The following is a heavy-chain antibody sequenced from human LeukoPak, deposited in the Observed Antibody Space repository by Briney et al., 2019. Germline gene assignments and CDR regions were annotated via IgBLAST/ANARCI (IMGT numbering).Heavy chain of an antibody. CDR1: GGSISSGGYY. J-gene: IGHJ4*02. Sequence: SETLSLTCTVSGGSISSGGYYWSWIRQHPGKGLEWIGYIYYSGSTYYNPSLKSRVTISVDTSKNQFSLKLSSVTAADTAVYYCARVRQFPKYYYNSSGLYYFDYWGQGTLVTVSS. V-gene: IGHV4-30-4*08. CDR2: IYYSGST. CDR3: ARVRQFPKYYYNSSGLYYFDY. D-gene: IGHD3-22*01.